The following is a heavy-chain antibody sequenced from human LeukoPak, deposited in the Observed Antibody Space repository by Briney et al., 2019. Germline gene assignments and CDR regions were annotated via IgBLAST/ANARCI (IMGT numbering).Heavy chain of an antibody. V-gene: IGHV3-48*04. D-gene: IGHD2-21*02. CDR3: ARARVSVVVTSYYFDY. CDR1: GFTFSSYS. J-gene: IGHJ4*02. Sequence: PGGSLRLSCAASGFTFSSYSMNWVRQAPGKGLEWVSYISSSSTIYYADSVKGRFTISRGNAKNSLYLQMNSLRAEDTAVYYCARARVSVVVTSYYFDYWGQGTLVTVSS. CDR2: ISSSSTI.